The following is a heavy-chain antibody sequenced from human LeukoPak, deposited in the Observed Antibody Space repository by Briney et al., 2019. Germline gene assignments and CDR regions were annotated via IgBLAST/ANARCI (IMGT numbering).Heavy chain of an antibody. D-gene: IGHD3-22*01. CDR2: ISGSGGVT. V-gene: IGHV3-23*01. CDR3: AQGGNYYDSSVYKY. CDR1: GFTFSSYT. J-gene: IGHJ4*02. Sequence: PGRSLRLSCAASGFTFSSYTMTWVRQAPGRGLEWVSTISGSGGVTYYADSVKGRFTISRDNSKNTLYLQMNSLRVEDTAVYYCAQGGNYYDSSVYKYWGQGTLVTVSS.